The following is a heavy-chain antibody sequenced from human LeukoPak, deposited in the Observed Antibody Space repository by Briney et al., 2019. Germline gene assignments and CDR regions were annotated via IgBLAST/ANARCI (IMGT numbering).Heavy chain of an antibody. CDR1: GGSISSYY. V-gene: IGHV4-59*12. Sequence: SGPTLVKPSETLSLTCTVSGGSISSYYWSWIRQPPGKGLEWIGYIYYSGSTYYNPSLKSRVTISVDTSKNQFSLKLSSVTAADTAVYYCARTYSSGWFAYWGQGTLVTVSS. CDR3: ARTYSSGWFAY. D-gene: IGHD6-19*01. CDR2: IYYSGST. J-gene: IGHJ5*01.